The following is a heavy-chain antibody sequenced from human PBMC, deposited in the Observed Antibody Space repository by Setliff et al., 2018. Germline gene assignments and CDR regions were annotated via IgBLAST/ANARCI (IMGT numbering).Heavy chain of an antibody. J-gene: IGHJ2*01. D-gene: IGHD3-10*01. CDR2: IYYTGST. CDR1: GGSINSGDYF. Sequence: SETLSLTCTVSGGSINSGDYFWSWFRQLPGKGLEWIGYIYYTGSTHYNPSLKSRLTMSVDTSKNQFSLNLKSVTAADTAVYFCARDGSYYGRGGNRTWFFDLWGRGTLVTVSS. V-gene: IGHV4-31*03. CDR3: ARDGSYYGRGGNRTWFFDL.